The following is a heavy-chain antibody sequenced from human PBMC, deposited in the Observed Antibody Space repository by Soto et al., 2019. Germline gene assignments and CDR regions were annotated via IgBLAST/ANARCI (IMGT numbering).Heavy chain of an antibody. CDR3: ARDLRHSRLPGLDV. D-gene: IGHD2-15*01. CDR2: INSGGSVA. V-gene: IGHV3-48*03. J-gene: IGHJ6*02. Sequence: GGSLRLSCSASRFSFSYYEMIWVRQAPGKWLEWVSYINSGGSVAYYADSAKGRFTISRDNTKNTLYLQMNGLRSEDTAVYYCARDLRHSRLPGLDVWGQGXTGTVYS. CDR1: RFSFSYYE.